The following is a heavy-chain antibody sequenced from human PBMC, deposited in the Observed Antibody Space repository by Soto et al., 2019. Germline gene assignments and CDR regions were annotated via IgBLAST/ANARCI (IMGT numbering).Heavy chain of an antibody. V-gene: IGHV4-30-4*01. CDR1: GGSISSSNW. Sequence: SETLSLTCAVSGGSISSSNWWSWIRQPQGKGLEWIGYIYYSGSTYYNPSLKSRVTISVDTSKNQFSLKLSSVTAADTAVYYCARELGDYSNYEYYYYYYGMDVWGQGTTVTVSS. D-gene: IGHD4-4*01. J-gene: IGHJ6*02. CDR2: IYYSGST. CDR3: ARELGDYSNYEYYYYYYGMDV.